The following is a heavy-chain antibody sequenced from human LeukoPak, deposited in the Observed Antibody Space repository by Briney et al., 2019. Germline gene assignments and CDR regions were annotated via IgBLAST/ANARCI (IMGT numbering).Heavy chain of an antibody. CDR3: ASGHGSGTYYNVWVDP. Sequence: GASVKVSCKASGYTFISYDINWVRQATGQGLEWMGWMNPNSGNTGYAQKFQGRVTITWDTSITTAYMELSSLRSEDTAVYYCASGHGSGTYYNVWVDPWGQGTLVTVSS. CDR2: MNPNSGNT. D-gene: IGHD3-10*01. CDR1: GYTFISYD. V-gene: IGHV1-8*03. J-gene: IGHJ5*02.